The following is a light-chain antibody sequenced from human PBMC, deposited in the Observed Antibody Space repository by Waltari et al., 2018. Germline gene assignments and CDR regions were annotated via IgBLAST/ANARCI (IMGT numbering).Light chain of an antibody. V-gene: IGLV2-14*01. CDR2: DVT. J-gene: IGLJ2*01. CDR3: AAYTSTNTVI. Sequence: QSALTQPASVSGSPGQSITISCTGTNSDIGYYNYVSWYQQYPGKAPKLMIFDVTRWPSGVSHRCSGSKSGNTASLTISGLLAEDEADYFCAAYTSTNTVIFGGGTKVTVL. CDR1: NSDIGYYNY.